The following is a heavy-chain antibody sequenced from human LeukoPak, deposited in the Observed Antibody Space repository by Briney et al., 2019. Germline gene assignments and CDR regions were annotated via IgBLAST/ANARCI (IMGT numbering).Heavy chain of an antibody. CDR2: IYYSGST. V-gene: IGHV4-39*07. CDR1: GGSISSSSYY. D-gene: IGHD6-19*01. J-gene: IGHJ5*02. Sequence: SETLSLTCTVSGGSISSSSYYWGWIRQPPGKGLEWIGSIYYSGSTYYNPSLKSRVTISVDTSKNQFSLKLSSVTAADTAVYYCARDGNRTLDGYSSGWYEGGWFDPWGQGTLVTVSS. CDR3: ARDGNRTLDGYSSGWYEGGWFDP.